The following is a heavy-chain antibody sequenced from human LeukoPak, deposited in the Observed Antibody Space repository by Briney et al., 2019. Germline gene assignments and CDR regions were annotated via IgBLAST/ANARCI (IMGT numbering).Heavy chain of an antibody. J-gene: IGHJ4*02. D-gene: IGHD3-16*02. V-gene: IGHV3-23*01. CDR3: AKAIMASPAGGVIEY. Sequence: GGSLRLSCAASGFSFDQYAMHWVRQAPGKGLEWVSAISGSGGSTYYADSVKGRFTISRDNSKNTLYLQMNSLRAEDTAVYYCAKAIMASPAGGVIEYWGQGTLVTVSS. CDR1: GFSFDQYA. CDR2: ISGSGGST.